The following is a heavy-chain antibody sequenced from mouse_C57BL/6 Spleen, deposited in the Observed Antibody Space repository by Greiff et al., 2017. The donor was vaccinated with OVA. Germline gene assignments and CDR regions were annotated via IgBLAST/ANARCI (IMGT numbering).Heavy chain of an antibody. CDR3: TREDYGSSPMDY. CDR1: GFTFSSYA. V-gene: IGHV5-9-1*02. D-gene: IGHD1-1*01. Sequence: EVQLVESGEGLVKPGGSLKLSCAASGFTFSSYAMSWVRQTPEKRLEWVAYISSGGDYIYYADTVKGRFTLSRDNDRNTMYLQMSSLKSEDTAMYYCTREDYGSSPMDYWGQGTSVTVSS. CDR2: ISSGGDYI. J-gene: IGHJ4*01.